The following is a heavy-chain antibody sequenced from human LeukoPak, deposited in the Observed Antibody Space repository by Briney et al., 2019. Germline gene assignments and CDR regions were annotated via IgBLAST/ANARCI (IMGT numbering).Heavy chain of an antibody. V-gene: IGHV3-30*02. D-gene: IGHD2-21*02. J-gene: IGHJ4*02. CDR2: IRHDGSIK. CDR3: ARGDCSGDCYHPLYY. CDR1: GFTFSTYA. Sequence: GGSLRLSCAASGFTFSTYAMHWVRQAPGQGLDWVALIRHDGSIKYYADSVKGRFTISRDNSKNTLYLQMNSLRTEDTAVYYCARGDCSGDCYHPLYYWGQGSLVTVSS.